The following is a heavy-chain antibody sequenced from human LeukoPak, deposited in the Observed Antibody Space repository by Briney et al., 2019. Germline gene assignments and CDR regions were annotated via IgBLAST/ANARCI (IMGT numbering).Heavy chain of an antibody. V-gene: IGHV4-59*01. CDR1: GGSISSYY. CDR3: ARDGDSYGYAY. D-gene: IGHD5-18*01. J-gene: IGHJ4*02. Sequence: PSETLSLTCTVSGGSISSYYWSWIRQSPGKGLEWIGWSYHRGSTSYNPSLKSRVAISLDTSKNQFSLKLSSVTAADTAVYYCARDGDSYGYAYWGQGTLVTVSS. CDR2: SYHRGST.